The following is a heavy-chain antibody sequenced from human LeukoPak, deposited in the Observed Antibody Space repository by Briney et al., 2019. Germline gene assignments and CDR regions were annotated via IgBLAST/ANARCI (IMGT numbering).Heavy chain of an antibody. CDR1: GGSISSYY. CDR2: INHSGST. CDR3: ARALITEDIVVVPAAVLGHGMDV. J-gene: IGHJ6*02. Sequence: SETLSLTCTVSGGSISSYYWSWIRQPPGKGLEWIGEINHSGSTNYNPSLKSRVTISVDTSKNQFSLKLSSVTAADTAVYYCARALITEDIVVVPAAVLGHGMDVWGQGTTVTVSS. V-gene: IGHV4-34*01. D-gene: IGHD2-2*01.